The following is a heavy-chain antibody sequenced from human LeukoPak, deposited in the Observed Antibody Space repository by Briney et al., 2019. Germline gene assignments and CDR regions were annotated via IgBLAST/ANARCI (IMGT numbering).Heavy chain of an antibody. CDR1: KFAFSSYA. V-gene: IGHV3-23*01. CDR3: GKNRYSGSLSPFDI. Sequence: PGGSLRLSCAASKFAFSSYAMSWVRQAPGKGLEWVSAISGGGGNTYYADSVKGRFTNSRDNSKNTLYLQMNSLRAEDTAVYYCGKNRYSGSLSPFDIWGQGTMVTVSS. J-gene: IGHJ3*02. D-gene: IGHD1-26*01. CDR2: ISGGGGNT.